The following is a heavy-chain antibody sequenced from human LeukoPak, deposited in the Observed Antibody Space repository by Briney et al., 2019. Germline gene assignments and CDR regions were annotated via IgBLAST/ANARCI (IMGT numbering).Heavy chain of an antibody. V-gene: IGHV4-59*01. CDR2: IYYSGST. Sequence: SETLSLTCTVSGGSISSYYWSWIRQPPGKGLEWIGYIYYSGSTNYNPSLKSRVTISVDTSKNQFSLKLSSVTAADTAVYYCARADGSDYFDYWGQGTLVTVSS. D-gene: IGHD3-10*01. CDR3: ARADGSDYFDY. J-gene: IGHJ4*02. CDR1: GGSISSYY.